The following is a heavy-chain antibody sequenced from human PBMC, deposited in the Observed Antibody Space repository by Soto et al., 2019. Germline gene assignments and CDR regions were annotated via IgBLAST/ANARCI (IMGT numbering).Heavy chain of an antibody. V-gene: IGHV3-30-3*01. CDR3: ASERDCSGGSCRNYYYYAMDV. CDR1: GFTFSSYA. Sequence: QVQLVESGGGVVQPGRSLRLSCAASGFTFSSYAMYWVRQAPGKGLEWVAVTSYDGSNEYYADSVKGRFTISRDNSKNTRYLQMNSVGAEDTAVYYCASERDCSGGSCRNYYYYAMDVWGQGTTVTVSS. CDR2: TSYDGSNE. J-gene: IGHJ6*02. D-gene: IGHD2-15*01.